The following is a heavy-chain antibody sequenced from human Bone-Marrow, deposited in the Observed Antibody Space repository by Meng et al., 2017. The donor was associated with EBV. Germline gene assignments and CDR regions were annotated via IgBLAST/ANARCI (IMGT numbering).Heavy chain of an antibody. CDR2: VHYTGST. Sequence: QLQLRESGPGKVKPSEALSLICTVSGDSISSFYYWGWIRQPPGRGLEWFGSVHYTGSTYYSPSLKSRVTVSVDTSKNQFSLRLTSVTAADTAVYYCARPFPSWQSPRLDHFGDWGQGTLVTVFS. V-gene: IGHV4-39*01. J-gene: IGHJ4*02. CDR3: ARPFPSWQSPRLDHFGD. D-gene: IGHD6-19*01. CDR1: GDSISSFYY.